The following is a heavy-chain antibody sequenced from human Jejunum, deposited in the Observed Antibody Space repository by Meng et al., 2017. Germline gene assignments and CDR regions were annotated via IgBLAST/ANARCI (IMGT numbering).Heavy chain of an antibody. CDR2: IYSGGTT. J-gene: IGHJ4*02. Sequence: GGSLRLSCAGSGFTVSNNYMNWVRQAPGKGLEWVSVIYSGGTTFYADSVKGRFTISRDNSKNTLYLQMNSLRAEDTAVYYCVRDQGIVGASYFDYWGQGTLVTVSS. V-gene: IGHV3-66*02. D-gene: IGHD1-26*01. CDR3: VRDQGIVGASYFDY. CDR1: GFTVSNNY.